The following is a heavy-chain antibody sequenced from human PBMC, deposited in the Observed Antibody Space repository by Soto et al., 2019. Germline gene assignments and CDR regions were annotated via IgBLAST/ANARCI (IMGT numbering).Heavy chain of an antibody. CDR2: IDHGGNA. Sequence: QVQLQESGPGLVKPSGTLSLTCGVSGGPISTSHWWTWVRQAQGKGLEWIGAIDHGGNAKYSPSHNSRVTMSVHTSKTLSFLRLTSVTVADTAVYYCARAAWTGIENGLDPWGRGTLVTVAS. D-gene: IGHD1-1*01. J-gene: IGHJ5*02. V-gene: IGHV4-4*02. CDR1: GGPISTSHW. CDR3: ARAAWTGIENGLDP.